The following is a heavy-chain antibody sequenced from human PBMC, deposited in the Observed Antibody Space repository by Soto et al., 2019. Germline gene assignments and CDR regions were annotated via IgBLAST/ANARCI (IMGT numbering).Heavy chain of an antibody. CDR2: IKSKTDGGTT. J-gene: IGHJ4*02. CDR1: GCTFSNAW. Sequence: XGSLILSCAAAGCTFSNAWMSWVRQAPGKGLEWVGRIKSKTDGGTTDYAAPVKGRFTISRDDSKNTLYLQMNSLKTEDTAVYYCTRSPMVRGVTRTYYFDYWGQGTLVTVSS. V-gene: IGHV3-15*01. CDR3: TRSPMVRGVTRTYYFDY. D-gene: IGHD3-10*01.